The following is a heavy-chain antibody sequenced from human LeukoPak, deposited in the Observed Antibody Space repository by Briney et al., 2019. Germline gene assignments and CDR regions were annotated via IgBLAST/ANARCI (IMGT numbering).Heavy chain of an antibody. CDR3: ARALPFDY. CDR2: ISSSSSYI. D-gene: IGHD3-16*02. Sequence: GGSLRLSCAASGFTFSTSSMNWVRQAPGKGLEWVSSISSSSSYIYYADSVKGRFTISRDNTKNSLYLQMNSLRAEDTAVYYCARALPFDYWGQGTLVTVSS. V-gene: IGHV3-21*01. CDR1: GFTFSTSS. J-gene: IGHJ4*02.